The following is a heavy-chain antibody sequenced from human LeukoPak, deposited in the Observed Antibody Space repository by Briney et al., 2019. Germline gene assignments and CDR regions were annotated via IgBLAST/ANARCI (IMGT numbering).Heavy chain of an antibody. CDR2: ISGSGGST. D-gene: IGHD2-2*02. J-gene: IGHJ4*02. V-gene: IGHV3-23*01. CDR3: AKFWVVPAAIRRGFDY. CDR1: GFTFSIYA. Sequence: QTGGSLRLSCAASGFTFSIYAMSWVSQAPGKGLEWVSAISGSGGSTYYADSVKGRFTISRDNSKNTLYLQMNSLRAEDTAVYYCAKFWVVPAAIRRGFDYWGQGTLVTVSS.